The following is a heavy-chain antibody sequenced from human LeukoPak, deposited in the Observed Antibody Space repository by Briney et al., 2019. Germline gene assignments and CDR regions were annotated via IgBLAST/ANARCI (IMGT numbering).Heavy chain of an antibody. D-gene: IGHD5-18*01. J-gene: IGHJ4*02. V-gene: IGHV3-30*02. CDR1: GFTFSSYG. CDR3: ANGYSYGFEEY. Sequence: GGSLRLSCAASGFTFSSYGMHWVRQAPGKGLEWVAVIWYDGSNKYYADSVKGRFTISRDNSKNTLYLQMNSLRAEDTAVYYCANGYSYGFEEYWGQGTLVTVSS. CDR2: IWYDGSNK.